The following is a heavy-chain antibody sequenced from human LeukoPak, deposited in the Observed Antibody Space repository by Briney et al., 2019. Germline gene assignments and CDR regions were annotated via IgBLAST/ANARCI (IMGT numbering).Heavy chain of an antibody. Sequence: GGSLRLSCAASGXVFSTYAVSWVRQAPGRGLEWVSGISGSGASTYSANSVKGRFTISRDNSKNTLDLQMNSLRAEDTAIYYCVKDRYSSAYYFENWGQGILVTVSS. D-gene: IGHD5-18*01. CDR1: GXVFSTYA. CDR2: ISGSGAST. V-gene: IGHV3-23*01. J-gene: IGHJ4*02. CDR3: VKDRYSSAYYFEN.